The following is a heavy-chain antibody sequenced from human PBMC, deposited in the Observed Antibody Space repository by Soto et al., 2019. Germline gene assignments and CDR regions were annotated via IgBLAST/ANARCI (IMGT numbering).Heavy chain of an antibody. D-gene: IGHD2-8*01. CDR2: ISAYNGNT. CDR3: ARDPLLYCTNGVCYTSVTHRYYYGMDV. Sequence: SVKVSCKASGYTFTSYGISWVRQAPGQGLEWMGWISAYNGNTNYAQKLQGRVTMTTDTSTSTAYMELRSLRSDDTAVYYCARDPLLYCTNGVCYTSVTHRYYYGMDVWGQGTTVTVSS. CDR1: GYTFTSYG. J-gene: IGHJ6*02. V-gene: IGHV1-18*04.